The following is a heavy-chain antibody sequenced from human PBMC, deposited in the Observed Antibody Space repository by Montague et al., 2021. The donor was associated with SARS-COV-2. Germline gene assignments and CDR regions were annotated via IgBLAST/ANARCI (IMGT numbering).Heavy chain of an antibody. CDR3: ARETGTTASLDY. D-gene: IGHD1-7*01. J-gene: IGHJ4*02. V-gene: IGHV2-70*11. CDR2: IDWDDDK. Sequence: PALVTPTQTLTLTCTFSGFSLSTSGMCVSWIRQPPGKALEWLARIDWDDDKYYSTSLKTRLTISKDTSKNQVVLTMTNMDPVDTATYYCARETGTTASLDYWGQGTLVTVSS. CDR1: GFSLSTSGMC.